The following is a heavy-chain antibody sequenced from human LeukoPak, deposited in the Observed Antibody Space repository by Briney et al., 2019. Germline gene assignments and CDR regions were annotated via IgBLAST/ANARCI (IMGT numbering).Heavy chain of an antibody. CDR3: VRPVMSSFLRIAFDI. D-gene: IGHD6-13*01. CDR2: IYYSGST. J-gene: IGHJ3*02. Sequence: SETLSLTCTVSGGSISSSNYSWGWIRQPPGKGLEWIGSIYYSGSTYYNPSLKSRVTMPVDTSKNQFSLRLSSVTTADTAVYYCVRPVMSSFLRIAFDIWGQGTVVTVSS. CDR1: GGSISSSNYS. V-gene: IGHV4-39*01.